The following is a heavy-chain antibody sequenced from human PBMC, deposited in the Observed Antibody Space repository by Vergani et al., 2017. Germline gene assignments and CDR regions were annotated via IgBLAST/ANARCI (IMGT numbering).Heavy chain of an antibody. V-gene: IGHV3-23*01. Sequence: QLLESGGGLIQPGGSLRLSCAASGFTFNSYAMTWVRQAPGKGLGWVSGINNNGGSTYYADSVKGRFTISRDNYKNTLYLQMTDLRAEDTATYYCAKVCGSTSCPYGGGAFDVWGQGKMVTVSS. D-gene: IGHD2-2*01. CDR2: INNNGGST. CDR3: AKVCGSTSCPYGGGAFDV. CDR1: GFTFNSYA. J-gene: IGHJ3*01.